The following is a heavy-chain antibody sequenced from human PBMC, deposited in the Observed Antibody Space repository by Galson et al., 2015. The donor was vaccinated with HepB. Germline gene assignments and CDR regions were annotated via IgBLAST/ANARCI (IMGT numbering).Heavy chain of an antibody. CDR3: ARDPYGAGNC. CDR1: AFSFSSFG. J-gene: IGHJ4*02. CDR2: IGPSGSDR. V-gene: IGHV3-48*02. D-gene: IGHD3-10*01. Sequence: SLRLSCAASAFSFSSFGMNWFRQAPGKGPEWISYIGPSGSDRKYADSVKGRLTISRDNAKNSLYLETNSLRDEDTAVYYCARDPYGAGNCWGQGTLVTVSS.